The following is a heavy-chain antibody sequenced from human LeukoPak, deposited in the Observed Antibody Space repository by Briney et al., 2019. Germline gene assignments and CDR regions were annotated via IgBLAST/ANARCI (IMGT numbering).Heavy chain of an antibody. Sequence: PSETLSLTCTVSGGSISSYYWSWIRQPPGKGLEWIWYIYYSGSTNYNPSLKSRVTISVDTSKNQFSLKLSSVTAADTAVYYCARGCMVRGVTYYYYYGMDVWGQGTTVTVSS. CDR1: GGSISSYY. D-gene: IGHD3-10*01. J-gene: IGHJ6*02. CDR3: ARGCMVRGVTYYYYYGMDV. V-gene: IGHV4-59*01. CDR2: IYYSGST.